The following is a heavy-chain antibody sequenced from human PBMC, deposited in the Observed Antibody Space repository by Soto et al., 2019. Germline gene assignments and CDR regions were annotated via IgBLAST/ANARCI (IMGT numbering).Heavy chain of an antibody. D-gene: IGHD5-12*01. CDR2: TYFRSKWYN. V-gene: IGHV6-1*01. CDR1: GNSVSSNTAS. Sequence: SQTLSLTCAISGNSVSSNTASWNWIRQSPSRGLEWLGRTYFRSKWYNDYAVSVKSRIIINPDTSNNQFSLQLNSVTPEDTAVYFCAKGDNLGPKTGYAFDPWGQGIMVTVSS. CDR3: AKGDNLGPKTGYAFDP. J-gene: IGHJ5*02.